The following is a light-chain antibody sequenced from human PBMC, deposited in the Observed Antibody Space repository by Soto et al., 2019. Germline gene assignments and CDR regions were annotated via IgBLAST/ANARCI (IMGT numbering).Light chain of an antibody. Sequence: DIQMTQSPSSLSASVGDRVTITCQASQDISNYLNWYQQKPGKAPKLLIYDASNLETGVPSRFSGSGSGTDLTSTISSLATEDIATYYCQQYDNLPITFGQGTRLEIK. CDR2: DAS. J-gene: IGKJ5*01. V-gene: IGKV1-33*01. CDR3: QQYDNLPIT. CDR1: QDISNY.